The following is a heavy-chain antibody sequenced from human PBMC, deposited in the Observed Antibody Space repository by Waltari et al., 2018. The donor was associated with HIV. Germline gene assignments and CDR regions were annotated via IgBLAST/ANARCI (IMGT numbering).Heavy chain of an antibody. D-gene: IGHD3-10*01. Sequence: QVQVVQSGSELKKPGASVKVSCKASGYTFTNYAIIWVRQAPGQGLEWMGWINTNSGNPTYAQDFTGRFVFSLDTSVNTAYLQISSLKAEDIAVYYCARRGYYGSGSPAYYFDYWGQGTLVTVST. CDR3: ARRGYYGSGSPAYYFDY. V-gene: IGHV7-4-1*02. CDR1: GYTFTNYA. CDR2: INTNSGNP. J-gene: IGHJ4*02.